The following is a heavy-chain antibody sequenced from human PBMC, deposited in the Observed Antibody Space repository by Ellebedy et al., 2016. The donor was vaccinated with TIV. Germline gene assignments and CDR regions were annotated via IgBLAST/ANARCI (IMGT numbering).Heavy chain of an antibody. J-gene: IGHJ3*01. V-gene: IGHV3-33*01. CDR1: RFTFSNYG. CDR3: ARDRAAMVRGAITPPGAFDL. CDR2: IWIDGSND. Sequence: GESLKISCEASRFTFSNYGMHWVRQAPGKGLEWGAVIWIDGSNDYYADSVKGRFAIARDNSKKTLYLQMNSLRAEDTAVYYCARDRAAMVRGAITPPGAFDLWGQGTTVTVSS. D-gene: IGHD3-10*01.